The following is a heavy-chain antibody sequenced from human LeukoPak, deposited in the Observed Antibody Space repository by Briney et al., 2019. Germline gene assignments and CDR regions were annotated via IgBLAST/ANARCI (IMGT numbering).Heavy chain of an antibody. J-gene: IGHJ4*02. D-gene: IGHD1-14*01. CDR2: ISSGGSTI. CDR1: GFTFSSSA. CDR3: VRGDQEASEPAFDY. V-gene: IGHV3-48*02. Sequence: GGSLRLSCAASGFTFSSSAMSWVRQAPGKGLEWVSYISSGGSTIYYADSVRGRFTISRDTAKNSLYLEMNSLRDEDTAMYYCVRGDQEASEPAFDYWGQGTLVTVSS.